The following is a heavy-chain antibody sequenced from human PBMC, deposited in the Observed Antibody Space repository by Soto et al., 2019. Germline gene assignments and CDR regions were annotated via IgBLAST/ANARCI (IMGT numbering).Heavy chain of an antibody. CDR2: IIPIFGTA. CDR1: GCTFSSYA. CDR3: ARLDDSSGYPYYYYYGMDV. D-gene: IGHD3-22*01. J-gene: IGHJ6*02. V-gene: IGHV1-69*06. Sequence: SVKVSCKASGCTFSSYAISCVRQAPGQGLEWMGGIIPIFGTANYAQKFQGRVTITADKSTSTAYMELSSLRSEDTAVYYCARLDDSSGYPYYYYYGMDVWGQGTTVTVSS.